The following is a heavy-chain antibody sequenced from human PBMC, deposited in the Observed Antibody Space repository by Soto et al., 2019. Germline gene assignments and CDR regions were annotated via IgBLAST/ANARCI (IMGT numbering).Heavy chain of an antibody. D-gene: IGHD2-2*02. CDR1: GFTFTTSA. CDR3: AEGPDAIKWGMDV. J-gene: IGHJ6*02. CDR2: IVVGSNNT. V-gene: IGHV1-58*01. Sequence: ASVKVSCKASGFTFTTSAVQWVRLARGQRLEWIGWIVVGSNNTNYAQKFHERVTITRDMSTSTAYMDLSSLRSEDTAVYYCAEGPDAIKWGMDVWGQGTTVTVSS.